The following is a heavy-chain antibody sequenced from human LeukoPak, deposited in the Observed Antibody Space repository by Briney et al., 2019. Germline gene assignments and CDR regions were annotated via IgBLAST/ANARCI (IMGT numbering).Heavy chain of an antibody. CDR2: IYYSGST. Sequence: SETLSLTCTVSGGSISSYYWSWIRQPPGKGLEWIGYIYYSGSTNYNPSLKSRVTISVDTSKNQFSLKLSSVTAADTAVYYCARTLMVRGVIDAFDIWGQGTMVTVSS. J-gene: IGHJ3*02. D-gene: IGHD3-10*01. CDR1: GGSISSYY. CDR3: ARTLMVRGVIDAFDI. V-gene: IGHV4-59*12.